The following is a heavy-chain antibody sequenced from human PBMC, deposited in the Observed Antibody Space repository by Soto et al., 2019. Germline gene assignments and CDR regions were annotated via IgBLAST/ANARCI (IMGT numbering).Heavy chain of an antibody. V-gene: IGHV4-34*01. J-gene: IGHJ4*02. CDR1: GGSFSGYY. D-gene: IGHD3-22*01. CDR3: ARGRRWYYDSSGIDY. CDR2: INHSGST. Sequence: QVQLQQWGAGLLKPSETLSLTCAVYGGSFSGYYWSWIRQTPGKGLEWIGEINHSGSTNYNPSLKSRVTISVDTSKNQFSLKLSSVTAADTAVYYCARGRRWYYDSSGIDYWGQGTLVTVSS.